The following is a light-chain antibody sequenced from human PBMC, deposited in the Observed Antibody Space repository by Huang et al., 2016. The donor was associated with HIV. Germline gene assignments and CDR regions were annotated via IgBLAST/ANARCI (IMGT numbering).Light chain of an antibody. J-gene: IGKJ3*01. CDR3: QQYGSSPRGGFT. Sequence: EIVLTQSPGTLSLSPGERATLSCRASQSVSSSYLAWYQQKPGQAPRLLIYGASSSATGIPDRFSGSGSGTDFTLTISRLEPEDFAVYYCQQYGSSPRGGFTFGPGTKVDIK. CDR1: QSVSSSY. CDR2: GAS. V-gene: IGKV3-20*01.